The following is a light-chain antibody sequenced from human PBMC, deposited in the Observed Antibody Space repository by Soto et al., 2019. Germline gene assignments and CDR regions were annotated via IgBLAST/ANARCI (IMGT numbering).Light chain of an antibody. V-gene: IGKV3-20*01. CDR2: GAS. CDR1: QSVGGTF. Sequence: EIVLTQSPVTLSLSPWEGATLSCRASQSVGGTFLAWYQQKGGQAPRLLIHGASNRATGIPDRFSGSGSGTDFTLTISRLEPEDFAVYYCQQYGGSPRTFGQGTKVDIK. CDR3: QQYGGSPRT. J-gene: IGKJ1*01.